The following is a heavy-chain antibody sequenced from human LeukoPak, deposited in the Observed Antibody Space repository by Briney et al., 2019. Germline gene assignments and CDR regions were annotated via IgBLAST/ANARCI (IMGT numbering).Heavy chain of an antibody. V-gene: IGHV3-53*01. Sequence: DSTYYADSVKGRFTISRDNSRNTLYLQMNSLRAEDTALYFCARIFDYSFDYWGQGTLVTVSS. CDR3: ARIFDYSFDY. CDR2: DST. J-gene: IGHJ4*01. D-gene: IGHD4-11*01.